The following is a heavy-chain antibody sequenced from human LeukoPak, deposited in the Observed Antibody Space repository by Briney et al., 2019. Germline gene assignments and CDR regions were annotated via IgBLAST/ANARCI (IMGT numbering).Heavy chain of an antibody. CDR3: ARDSCSSPSCFDY. V-gene: IGHV3-33*01. CDR1: GFTFSNYG. Sequence: GGSLRLSCAASGFTFSNYGMHWVRQPPGQGLEWLTAIQYDGSKTYYAESVRGRITISRDDSKNTLYLQMNSLRAEDTAVYYCARDSCSSPSCFDYWGQETLVTVSS. D-gene: IGHD2-2*01. CDR2: IQYDGSKT. J-gene: IGHJ4*02.